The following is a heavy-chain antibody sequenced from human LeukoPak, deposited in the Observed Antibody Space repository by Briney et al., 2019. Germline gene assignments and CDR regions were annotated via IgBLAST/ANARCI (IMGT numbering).Heavy chain of an antibody. Sequence: GGSLRLSCAASGFTFSSYAMNWVRQAPGKGLEWVSSMSSSSSHIYYADSVKGRFTISRDNAKNSLYLQMNSLRAEDTAVYYCVRGQFNWGFYFDYWGQGTLVTVSS. D-gene: IGHD7-27*01. CDR1: GFTFSSYA. CDR2: MSSSSSHI. J-gene: IGHJ4*02. V-gene: IGHV3-21*01. CDR3: VRGQFNWGFYFDY.